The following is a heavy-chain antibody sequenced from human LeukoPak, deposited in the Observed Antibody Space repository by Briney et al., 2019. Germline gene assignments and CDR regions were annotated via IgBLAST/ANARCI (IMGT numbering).Heavy chain of an antibody. CDR2: MNPNSGNT. CDR1: GYTFTSYD. D-gene: IGHD2-2*01. Sequence: ASVKVSCKASGYTFTSYDINWVRQATGQGLEWMGWMNPNSGNTGYAQKFQGRVTMTRNTSISTAYMKLSSLRSEDTAVYYCARGPVVPDAFDIWGQGTMVTVSS. CDR3: ARGPVVPDAFDI. J-gene: IGHJ3*02. V-gene: IGHV1-8*01.